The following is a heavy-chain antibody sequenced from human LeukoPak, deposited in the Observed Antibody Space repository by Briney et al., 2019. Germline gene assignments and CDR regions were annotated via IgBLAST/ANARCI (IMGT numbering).Heavy chain of an antibody. V-gene: IGHV1-58*01. CDR1: GFTFTTSA. CDR3: AADITRIPYMDV. Sequence: ASVKVSCKASGFTFTTSAVQWVRQARGQRREWIGCIVVGSGDTNYAQKFQERVTITRDMSTSTAYMELSSLRPGDTALYYCAADITRIPYMDVWGKGTTVTVSS. J-gene: IGHJ6*03. CDR2: IVVGSGDT. D-gene: IGHD1-20*01.